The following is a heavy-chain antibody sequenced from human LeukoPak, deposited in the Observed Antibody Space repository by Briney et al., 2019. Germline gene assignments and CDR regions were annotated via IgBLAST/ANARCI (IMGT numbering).Heavy chain of an antibody. J-gene: IGHJ4*02. CDR2: LSGSGGSK. CDR1: EFTFSNYA. V-gene: IGHV3-23*01. CDR3: AKERTSEGYFDY. D-gene: IGHD1-1*01. Sequence: GGSLRLSCAASEFTFSNYAMNWVRQAPGKGLEWVSALSGSGGSKYYADSVKGRFTISRDNSKNTLYLQMNSLRAEDTAVYYCAKERTSEGYFDYWGQGTLVTVSS.